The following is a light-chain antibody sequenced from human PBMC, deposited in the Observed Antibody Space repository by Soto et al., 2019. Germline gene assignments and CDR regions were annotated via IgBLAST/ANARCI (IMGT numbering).Light chain of an antibody. CDR2: GAS. V-gene: IGKV3-20*01. CDR3: QQYGSSPIT. CDR1: QSVSNNF. J-gene: IGKJ5*01. Sequence: EIVVTQSPGTLSLSPGERATLSCRASQSVSNNFLAWYQQKPGQAPRLLIYGASSRATGTPDRFSGSGSGTDFTLTISRLEPEDFAVYYCQQYGSSPITFGQGTRLEIK.